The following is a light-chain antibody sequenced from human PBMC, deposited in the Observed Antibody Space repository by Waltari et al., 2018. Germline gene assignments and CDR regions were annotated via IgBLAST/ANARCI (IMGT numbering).Light chain of an antibody. J-gene: IGLJ3*02. Sequence: QLVLTQSPSASASLGALVKLTCTPRSGHRSNVIAWHQQQPEKGPRYLMEGTRDGNPRQAEKGPLYLMKDNSDGSHSKGDEIPVRFSGSSSGAERYLTISSLQSEDEADYYCQTGGHGTWVFGGGTKLTVL. CDR1: SGHRSNV. CDR2: DNSDGSH. V-gene: IGLV4-69*01. CDR3: QTGGHGTWV.